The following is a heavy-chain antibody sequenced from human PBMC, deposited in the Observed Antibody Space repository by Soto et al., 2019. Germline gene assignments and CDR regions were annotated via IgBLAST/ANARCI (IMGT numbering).Heavy chain of an antibody. CDR1: GFVLSDYY. V-gene: IGHV3-11*01. CDR2: ISSSGNTI. CDR3: ARDKPSYHDSSGFYPVFDS. Sequence: PGGSLRLSRAGSGFVLSDYYMNWVRQAPGKGLEWLSYISSSGNTIFYADSVKGRFTISRDNTKNSLYLQVNSLRVEDTAVYYCARDKPSYHDSSGFYPVFDSWGQGTLVTVSS. J-gene: IGHJ4*02. D-gene: IGHD3-22*01.